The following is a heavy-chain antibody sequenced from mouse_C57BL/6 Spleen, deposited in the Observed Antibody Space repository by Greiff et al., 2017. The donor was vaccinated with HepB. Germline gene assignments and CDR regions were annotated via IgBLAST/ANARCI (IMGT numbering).Heavy chain of an antibody. Sequence: QVQLQQPGAELVKPGASVKPSCKASGYTFTSYWMHWVKQRPGRGLEWIGRIDPNSGGTKYNEKFKSKATLTVDKPSSTAYMQLSSLTSEDSAVYYCARDYGSSYEAWFAYWGQGTLVTVSA. V-gene: IGHV1-72*01. J-gene: IGHJ3*01. CDR2: IDPNSGGT. CDR1: GYTFTSYW. CDR3: ARDYGSSYEAWFAY. D-gene: IGHD1-1*01.